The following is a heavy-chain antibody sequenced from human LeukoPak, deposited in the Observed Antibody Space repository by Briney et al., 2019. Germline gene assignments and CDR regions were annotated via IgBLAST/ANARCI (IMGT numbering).Heavy chain of an antibody. Sequence: ASVKVSCKSSGYTFTNYDINWVRQPTGQGLEWMGWMNPNSGNTGYAQKFQGRCAMTRNTHLSTAYMELSSLRCEGTAVYYCARGNRGADAFDIWGQGTMVTVSS. CDR3: ARGNRGADAFDI. CDR2: MNPNSGNT. CDR1: GYTFTNYD. J-gene: IGHJ3*02. V-gene: IGHV1-8*01. D-gene: IGHD2/OR15-2a*01.